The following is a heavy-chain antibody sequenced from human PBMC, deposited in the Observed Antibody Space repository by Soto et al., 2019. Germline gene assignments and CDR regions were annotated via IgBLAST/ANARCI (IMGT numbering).Heavy chain of an antibody. J-gene: IGHJ4*02. CDR1: GFTFTAFA. CDR2: ISYDGTQS. CDR3: AKDRYFDSYHFDY. D-gene: IGHD3-9*01. Sequence: GGSLRLSCAASGFTFTAFAVHWVRQAPGKGLEWVAVISYDGTQSRYADSVRGRLTLSRDNSKNTVFLQMNSLTTEDTAIYYCAKDRYFDSYHFDYWGQGTRVTVSS. V-gene: IGHV3-30*04.